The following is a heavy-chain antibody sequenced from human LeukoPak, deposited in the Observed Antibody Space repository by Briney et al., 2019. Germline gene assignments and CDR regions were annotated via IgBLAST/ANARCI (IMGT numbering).Heavy chain of an antibody. V-gene: IGHV1-2*02. CDR2: INPNSGGA. J-gene: IGHJ3*01. Sequence: ASLNVSRKASGYTFSDYYMHWVRQAPGQGLEWMGWINPNSGGANYAQSFQGRVALTRDTSITTAYMEVSRLTSDDTAVYYCARGSLKSSADGFDFWGKGTMVTVS. CDR3: ARGSLKSSADGFDF. CDR1: GYTFSDYY.